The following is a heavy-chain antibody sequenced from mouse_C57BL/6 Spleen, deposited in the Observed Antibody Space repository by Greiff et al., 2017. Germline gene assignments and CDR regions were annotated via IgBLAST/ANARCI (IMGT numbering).Heavy chain of an antibody. Sequence: EVKLMESGGGLVKPGGSLKLSCAASGFTFSDYGMHWVRQAPEKGLEWVAYISSGSSTIYYADTVKGRFTISRDNAKNTLFLQMTSLRSEDTAMYYCARRFDHYYGSSPYYVMDYWGQGTSVTVSS. V-gene: IGHV5-17*01. CDR2: ISSGSSTI. CDR1: GFTFSDYG. J-gene: IGHJ4*01. CDR3: ARRFDHYYGSSPYYVMDY. D-gene: IGHD1-1*01.